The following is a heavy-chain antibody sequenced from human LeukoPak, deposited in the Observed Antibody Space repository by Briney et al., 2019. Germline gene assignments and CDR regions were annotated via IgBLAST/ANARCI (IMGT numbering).Heavy chain of an antibody. J-gene: IGHJ3*02. CDR3: ARDQGVYGSGSYYSHAFDI. Sequence: SETLSLTCTVSGGSISSYYWSWIRQPPGKGLEWIGCIYYSGSTNYNPSLKSRVTISVDTSKNQSSLKLSSVTAADTAVYYCARDQGVYGSGSYYSHAFDIWGQGTMVTVSS. V-gene: IGHV4-59*01. CDR2: IYYSGST. CDR1: GGSISSYY. D-gene: IGHD3-10*01.